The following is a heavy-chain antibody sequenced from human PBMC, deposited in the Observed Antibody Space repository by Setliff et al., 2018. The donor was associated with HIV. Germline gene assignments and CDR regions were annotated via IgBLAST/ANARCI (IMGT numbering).Heavy chain of an antibody. J-gene: IGHJ4*02. Sequence: PSETLSLTCTVSGGSISSGSYYWSWIRQPAGKGLEWIGRIYTSGSTNYNPSLKSRVTISVDTSKNQFSLKLSSVTAADTAVYYCAKPYYDISGYYFYYFDYWGQGTLVTVSS. V-gene: IGHV4-61*02. CDR1: GGSISSGSYY. CDR2: IYTSGST. D-gene: IGHD3-22*01. CDR3: AKPYYDISGYYFYYFDY.